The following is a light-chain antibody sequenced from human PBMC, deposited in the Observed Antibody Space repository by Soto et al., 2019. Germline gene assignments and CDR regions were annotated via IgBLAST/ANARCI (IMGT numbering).Light chain of an antibody. V-gene: IGKV3-11*01. Sequence: EIVLTQSAATLSLSPGERATLSCRASQSVSSYLAWYHQKPGQDPRLLIYDASNRATGIPARFSGSGSGTDFTLTITSLEPEDFAVYYCQQRSSSPWTFGQGTKVEIK. CDR1: QSVSSY. CDR3: QQRSSSPWT. CDR2: DAS. J-gene: IGKJ1*01.